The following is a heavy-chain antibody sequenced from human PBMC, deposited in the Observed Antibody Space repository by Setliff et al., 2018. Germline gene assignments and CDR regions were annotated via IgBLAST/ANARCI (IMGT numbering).Heavy chain of an antibody. V-gene: IGHV4-59*01. D-gene: IGHD3-22*01. CDR2: MSGSGAS. Sequence: SETLSLTCTISGGSMRGYYWSWIRQSPGKGLDWIGYMSGSGASTNNPSLKSRVTILKGTSGDKFFLELSSVTAADTAVYYCARAHTWSLPNDNSGYPGWFDPWGQGTLVTVSS. CDR1: GGSMRGYY. J-gene: IGHJ5*02. CDR3: ARAHTWSLPNDNSGYPGWFDP.